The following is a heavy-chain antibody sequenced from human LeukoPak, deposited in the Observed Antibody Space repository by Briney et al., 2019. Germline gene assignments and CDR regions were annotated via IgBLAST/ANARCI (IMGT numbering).Heavy chain of an antibody. D-gene: IGHD1-26*01. CDR3: VKDHRDSGNYYYYYGMDV. Sequence: PGGSLRLSCVASGFTFSSYSMNWVRQAPGKGLEWVSYTSSGSSTTYYVDSVKGRFTISRDNAKNSLYLQMDSLRAEDTAVYACVKDHRDSGNYYYYYGMDVWGRGTTVAVSS. J-gene: IGHJ6*02. V-gene: IGHV3-48*01. CDR1: GFTFSSYS. CDR2: TSSGSSTT.